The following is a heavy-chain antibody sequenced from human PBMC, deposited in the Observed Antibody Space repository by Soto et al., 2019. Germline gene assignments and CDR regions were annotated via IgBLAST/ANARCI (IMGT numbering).Heavy chain of an antibody. V-gene: IGHV3-23*01. CDR3: AAAGAGSFDL. D-gene: IGHD3-10*01. J-gene: IGHJ3*01. CDR2: IRGNGDGA. CDR1: GYTFSNYA. Sequence: QLLDSGGGLVPPGGSLRLSCAASGYTFSNYAMSWIRQAPGKGLEWVSTIRGNGDGAYYTDSVKGRFTISRDNSKNTLSLQMNSLRVEGTALYYCAAAGAGSFDLWGQGTMVTVSS.